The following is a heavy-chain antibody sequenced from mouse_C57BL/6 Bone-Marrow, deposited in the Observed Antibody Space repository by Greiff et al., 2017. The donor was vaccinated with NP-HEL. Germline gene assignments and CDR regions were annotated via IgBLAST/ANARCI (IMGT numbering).Heavy chain of an antibody. CDR2: IDPSDSYT. V-gene: IGHV1-50*01. D-gene: IGHD1-1*01. CDR1: GYTFTSYW. CDR3: ARGDGTTVVASGFAY. Sequence: VQLQQPGAELVKPGASVKLSCKASGYTFTSYWMQWVKQRPGQGLEWIGEIDPSDSYTNYNQKFKGKATLTVDKSSSTAYMQLSSLTSVYSAVYYCARGDGTTVVASGFAYWGQGTLVSVSA. J-gene: IGHJ3*01.